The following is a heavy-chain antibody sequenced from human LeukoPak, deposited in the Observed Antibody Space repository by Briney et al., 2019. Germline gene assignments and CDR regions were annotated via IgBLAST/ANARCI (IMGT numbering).Heavy chain of an antibody. J-gene: IGHJ4*02. Sequence: SETLSLTCAVYGGSFSGYYWSWIRQPPGKGLEWIGEINHSGSTNYNPSLKSRVTISVDTSKNQFSLKLSSVTAADTAVYYCARDPYYDFWSGYSYYFDYWGQGTLVTVSS. CDR3: ARDPYYDFWSGYSYYFDY. CDR1: GGSFSGYY. CDR2: INHSGST. V-gene: IGHV4-34*01. D-gene: IGHD3-3*01.